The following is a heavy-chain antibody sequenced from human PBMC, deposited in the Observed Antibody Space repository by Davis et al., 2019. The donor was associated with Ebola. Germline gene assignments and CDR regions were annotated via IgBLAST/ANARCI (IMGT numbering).Heavy chain of an antibody. V-gene: IGHV3-23*01. D-gene: IGHD3-3*01. J-gene: IGHJ3*02. CDR1: GFTFSSYA. CDR3: ARGGGTFGVVSDAFDI. CDR2: ISLSAGIPI. Sequence: GESLKISCVASGFTFSSYAMGWVRQAPGKGLEWVATISLSAGIPIYYADSVKGRFTISRDNSKNTLYLQMNSLRVEDTAVYYCARGGGTFGVVSDAFDIWGQGAMVTVSS.